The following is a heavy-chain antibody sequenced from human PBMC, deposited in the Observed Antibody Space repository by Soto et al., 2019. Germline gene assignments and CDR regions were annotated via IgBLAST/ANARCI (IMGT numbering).Heavy chain of an antibody. V-gene: IGHV3-53*01. CDR3: ATWLQREHAFDI. D-gene: IGHD1-1*01. CDR2: LYSSDGT. J-gene: IGHJ3*02. CDR1: GFSFSGKNY. Sequence: GGSLRLSCAASGFSFSGKNYLTCVRQAPGKGLEWVSALYSSDGTYYADSVKGRFSVSRDNSKNTFYLQLHSLRPEDTALYFCATWLQREHAFDIWGLGTMVTVSS.